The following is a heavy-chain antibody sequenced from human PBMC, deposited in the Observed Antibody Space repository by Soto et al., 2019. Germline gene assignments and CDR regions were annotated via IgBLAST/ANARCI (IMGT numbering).Heavy chain of an antibody. CDR1: GASIGSTTYY. J-gene: IGHJ3*02. D-gene: IGHD3-22*01. CDR3: ARPRQDYYDSSGYYSAFDI. Sequence: SETLSLTCAVSGASIGSTTYYWGWLRQPAGKGLEWIGSVEYSGITYYNPSLKSRLSISVESSSTHFSLKLSSVTAADTAVYYCARPRQDYYDSSGYYSAFDIWGQGTMVTVSS. V-gene: IGHV4-39*02. CDR2: VEYSGIT.